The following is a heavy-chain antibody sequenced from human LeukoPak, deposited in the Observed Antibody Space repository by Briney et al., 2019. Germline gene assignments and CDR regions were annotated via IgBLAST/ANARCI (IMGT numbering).Heavy chain of an antibody. CDR1: GYSLSTNNY. CDR3: ASLYTASHY. D-gene: IGHD2-2*02. CDR2: AHPFERD. Sequence: PSETLSLTCTVSGYSLSTNNYWGCIRQPPGKGLEWIGNAHPFERDHYNASLKKRVTITLDMSKNLLSLRLTSVTAADTAVYYCASLYTASHYWGRGILVTVSS. J-gene: IGHJ4*02. V-gene: IGHV4-38-2*02.